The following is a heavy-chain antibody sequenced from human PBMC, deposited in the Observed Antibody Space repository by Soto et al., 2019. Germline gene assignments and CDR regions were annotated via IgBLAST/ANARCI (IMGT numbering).Heavy chain of an antibody. J-gene: IGHJ4*02. Sequence: QVRLEQSGPEVKKTGASVKVSCKSSGYTFTSYGISWVRQAPGQGLEWMGWINIYSGDANYAQRFQDRVTMTRDTSTNTVYMEMRSLRSDDTAVYYCARALYYYDNSCLAYWGQGTLVTVSS. CDR1: GYTFTSYG. V-gene: IGHV1-18*01. CDR3: ARALYYYDNSCLAY. CDR2: INIYSGDA. D-gene: IGHD3-22*01.